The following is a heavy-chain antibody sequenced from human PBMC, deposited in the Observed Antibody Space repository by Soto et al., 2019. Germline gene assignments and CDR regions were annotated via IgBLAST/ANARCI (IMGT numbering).Heavy chain of an antibody. Sequence: PLTLSGTASGACMRSIDYYWSWMRQGRGKGLEWIGYVYYTGSTYYNPSLISRLTISVDTSKNQFSLKLTSVTAAETAVYYCVRTAREGAVAPHWFDRWGQGTQVTVSS. V-gene: IGHV4-30-4*01. CDR2: VYYTGST. CDR3: VRTAREGAVAPHWFDR. J-gene: IGHJ5*02. D-gene: IGHD2-21*02. CDR1: GACMRSIDYY.